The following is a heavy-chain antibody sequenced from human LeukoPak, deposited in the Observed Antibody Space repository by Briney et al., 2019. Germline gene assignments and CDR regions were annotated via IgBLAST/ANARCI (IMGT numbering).Heavy chain of an antibody. Sequence: GGSLRLSCAASGFTFSCYGMHWVRRATGKGVEWVAFIRDDGRNKYYADSVKGRFTISRDNSKNTLYLQMNSLRAEDTAVYYCAKDRGVVVPAAILDDYWGQGTLVTVSS. CDR1: GFTFSCYG. J-gene: IGHJ4*02. V-gene: IGHV3-30*02. CDR3: AKDRGVVVPAAILDDY. D-gene: IGHD2-2*02. CDR2: IRDDGRNK.